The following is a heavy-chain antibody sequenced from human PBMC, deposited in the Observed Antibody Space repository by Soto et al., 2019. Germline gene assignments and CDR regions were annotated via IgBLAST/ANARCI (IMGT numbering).Heavy chain of an antibody. CDR3: ANDLVRSYDSSGYYQFLGDAFDI. D-gene: IGHD3-22*01. V-gene: IGHV3-30*18. CDR1: GFTFSSYG. Sequence: QVQLVESGGGVVQPGRSLRLSCAASGFTFSSYGMHWVRQAPGKWLEWVAVISYDGSNKYYADSVKGRFTISRDNSKNTLYRQMNSLRAEDTAVYYCANDLVRSYDSSGYYQFLGDAFDIWGQGTMVTVSS. J-gene: IGHJ3*02. CDR2: ISYDGSNK.